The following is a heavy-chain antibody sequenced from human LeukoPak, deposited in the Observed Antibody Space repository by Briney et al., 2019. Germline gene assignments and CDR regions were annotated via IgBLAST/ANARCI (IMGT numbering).Heavy chain of an antibody. CDR1: GGSISSSSYY. Sequence: PSETLSLTCTVSGGSISSSSYYWGCYSGSTYYNPSLKSRVTISVDTSKNQFSLKLSSVTAADTAVYYCARTRPYGSGNYFDYWGQGTLVTVSS. D-gene: IGHD3-10*01. V-gene: IGHV4-39*07. J-gene: IGHJ4*02. CDR3: ARTRPYGSGNYFDY. CDR2: YSGST.